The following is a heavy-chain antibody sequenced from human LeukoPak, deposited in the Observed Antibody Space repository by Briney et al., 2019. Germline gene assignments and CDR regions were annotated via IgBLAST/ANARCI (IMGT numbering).Heavy chain of an antibody. J-gene: IGHJ4*02. CDR2: IYYSGST. D-gene: IGHD6-19*01. V-gene: IGHV4-31*03. CDR1: GGSISSGGYY. Sequence: SETLSLTCTVSGGSISSGGYYWSWIRQHPGKGLEWIGYIYYSGSTYYNPSLKSRVTISVDTSKNQFSLKLSSVTAADTAVHYCARVRSSGWLVYFDYWGQGTLVTVSS. CDR3: ARVRSSGWLVYFDY.